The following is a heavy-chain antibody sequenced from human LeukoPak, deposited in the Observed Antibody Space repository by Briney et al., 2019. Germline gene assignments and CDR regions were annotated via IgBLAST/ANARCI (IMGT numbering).Heavy chain of an antibody. CDR3: ARALSSGSYAHFDY. D-gene: IGHD1-26*01. Sequence: ASVKVSCKVSGYTLTELSMHWVRQAPGKGLEWMGGFDPEDGETIYAQKFQGRVTITRNTSISTAYMELSSLRSEDTAVYYCARALSSGSYAHFDYWGQGTLVTVSS. V-gene: IGHV1-24*01. CDR2: FDPEDGET. CDR1: GYTLTELS. J-gene: IGHJ4*02.